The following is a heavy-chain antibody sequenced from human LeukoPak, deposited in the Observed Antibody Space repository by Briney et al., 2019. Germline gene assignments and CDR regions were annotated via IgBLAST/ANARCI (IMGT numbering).Heavy chain of an antibody. D-gene: IGHD1-26*01. CDR3: ARKVGAKGAFDI. CDR2: IYTSGST. CDR1: GGSISSGSYY. J-gene: IGHJ3*02. Sequence: PSQTLSLTCTVSGGSISSGSYYWSWIRQPAGKGLEWIGRIYTSGSTNYNPSLKSRVTISVDTSKNQFSLKLSSVTAADTAVYYCARKVGAKGAFDIWGQGTMVTVSS. V-gene: IGHV4-61*02.